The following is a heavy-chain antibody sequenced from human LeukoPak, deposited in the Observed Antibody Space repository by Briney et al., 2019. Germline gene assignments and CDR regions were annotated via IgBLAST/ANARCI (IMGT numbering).Heavy chain of an antibody. CDR1: GFTFSSYA. V-gene: IGHV3-23*01. CDR3: AKGASGWPYYFDY. Sequence: GGSLRLSCAASGFTFSSYAMSWVRQAPGKGLEWVSAIGGSDGTTYYADSVKGRFTISRDNSRNTLYLQMNNLRVEDTAAYYCAKGASGWPYYFDYWGQGTLVTVSS. D-gene: IGHD6-19*01. CDR2: IGGSDGTT. J-gene: IGHJ4*02.